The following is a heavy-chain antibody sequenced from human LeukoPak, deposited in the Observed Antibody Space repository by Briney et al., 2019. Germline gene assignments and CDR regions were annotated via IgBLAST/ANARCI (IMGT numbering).Heavy chain of an antibody. CDR1: GYTFTSYD. Sequence: GASVKVSCKASGYTFTSYDINWVRQANGQGLEWMGWMNPNSGNTGYAQKFQGRVTMTRNTSISTAYMELSSLRSEDTAVYYCARGLSKLPYYDFWSGYYRDYYYGMDVWGQGTTVTVSS. CDR2: MNPNSGNT. V-gene: IGHV1-8*01. CDR3: ARGLSKLPYYDFWSGYYRDYYYGMDV. J-gene: IGHJ6*02. D-gene: IGHD3-3*01.